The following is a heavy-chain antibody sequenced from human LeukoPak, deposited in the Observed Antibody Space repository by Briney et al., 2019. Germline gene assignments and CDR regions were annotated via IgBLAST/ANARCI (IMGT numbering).Heavy chain of an antibody. J-gene: IGHJ4*02. CDR3: AKTMSPYYYDSSGF. V-gene: IGHV3-30*02. D-gene: IGHD3-22*01. CDR2: IRYDGSNK. CDR1: GFTFSSYG. Sequence: GGSLRHYCAASGFTFSSYGMHWVRQAPGKGLEWVAFIRYDGSNKYYADSVKGRFTISRDNSKNTLYLQMNSLRAEDTAVYYCAKTMSPYYYDSSGFWGQGTLVTVSS.